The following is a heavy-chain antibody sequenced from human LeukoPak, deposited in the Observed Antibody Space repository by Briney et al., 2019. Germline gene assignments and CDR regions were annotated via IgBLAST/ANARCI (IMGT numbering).Heavy chain of an antibody. CDR1: GGSISSGGYY. J-gene: IGHJ5*02. V-gene: IGHV4-31*03. CDR3: AREPYCTNGVCLRGWFDP. CDR2: IYYSGST. D-gene: IGHD2-8*01. Sequence: KPSQTLSLTCTVSGGSISSGGYYWSWIRQHPGKGLEWNGYIYYSGSTYYNPSLKSRVTISVDTSKNQFSLKLSSVTAADTAVYYCAREPYCTNGVCLRGWFDPWGQGTLVTVSS.